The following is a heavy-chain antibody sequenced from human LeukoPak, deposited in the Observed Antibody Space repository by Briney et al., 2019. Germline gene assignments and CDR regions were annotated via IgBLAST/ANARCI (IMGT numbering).Heavy chain of an antibody. D-gene: IGHD4-17*01. J-gene: IGHJ3*02. CDR2: IWYDGSNK. Sequence: PGGSLRLSCAASGFTFSSYGMHWVRQAPGKGLEWVAVIWYDGSNKYYADSVKGRLTISRDNSKNTLYLQTNSLRAEDTAVYYCARGSYGDYLEDAFDIWGQGTMVTVSS. V-gene: IGHV3-33*01. CDR3: ARGSYGDYLEDAFDI. CDR1: GFTFSSYG.